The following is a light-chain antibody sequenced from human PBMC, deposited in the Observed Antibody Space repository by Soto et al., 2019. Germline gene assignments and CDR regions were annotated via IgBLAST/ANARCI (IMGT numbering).Light chain of an antibody. CDR3: QQRPNWI. J-gene: IGKJ4*01. Sequence: ENVLTQSPATLSLSLGETATLSCRASQSISTLLAWYQQRPGQPPRLLIYDASNRATGIPARFSGSGSGTDFTLTISSLEPEDFAVYYCQQRPNWIFGGGTKVEIK. V-gene: IGKV3-11*01. CDR1: QSISTL. CDR2: DAS.